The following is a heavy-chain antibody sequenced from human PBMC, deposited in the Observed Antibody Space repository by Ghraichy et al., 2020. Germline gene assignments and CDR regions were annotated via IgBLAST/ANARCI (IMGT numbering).Heavy chain of an antibody. CDR1: GFTFSTYD. CDR3: AKGIAAGTTTISYYYNGMDI. Sequence: GESLNISCAASGFTFSTYDIHWVRQATGKGLEWVSGIGAAGDTYYPGSVKGRFTISRENAKNSLYLQLNSLRAGDTAVYYCAKGIAAGTTTISYYYNGMDIWGQGTTVTVSS. J-gene: IGHJ6*02. CDR2: IGAAGDT. V-gene: IGHV3-13*01. D-gene: IGHD6-13*01.